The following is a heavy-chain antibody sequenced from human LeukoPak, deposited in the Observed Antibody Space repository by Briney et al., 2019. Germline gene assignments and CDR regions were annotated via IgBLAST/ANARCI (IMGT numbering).Heavy chain of an antibody. Sequence: GGSLRLSCVASGFIFSTYAMNWVPQAPGKGLEWVSTITASGGSTYYADSVKGRFTISRDNSKNTLYMQMNSPRAEDTALYYCAKGLGEWNDGSDALDIWGQGTMVTVSS. J-gene: IGHJ3*02. D-gene: IGHD1-1*01. CDR3: AKGLGEWNDGSDALDI. CDR2: ITASGGST. V-gene: IGHV3-23*01. CDR1: GFIFSTYA.